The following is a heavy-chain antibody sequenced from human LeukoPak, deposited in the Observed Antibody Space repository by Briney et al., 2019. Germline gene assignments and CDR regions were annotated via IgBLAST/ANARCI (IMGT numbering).Heavy chain of an antibody. D-gene: IGHD3-22*01. CDR3: AIPLNYYASSGYPPGY. V-gene: IGHV1-69*13. J-gene: IGHJ4*02. CDR1: GGTFSSYA. Sequence: XVKVSCKASGGTFSSYAISWVRQAPGQGLEWMGGIIPIFGTANYAQKFQGRVTITGEESKRTAYMELSSLRSEDTAVYYCAIPLNYYASSGYPPGYWGQGTLVTVSS. CDR2: IIPIFGTA.